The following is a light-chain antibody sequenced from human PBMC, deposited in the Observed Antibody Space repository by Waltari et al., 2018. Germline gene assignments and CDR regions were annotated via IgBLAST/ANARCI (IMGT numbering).Light chain of an antibody. CDR3: QQCNDWPRT. CDR2: GAS. Sequence: EIVMTQSPAILSVSPGERATLSCRASQSVSNNLAWYQQKPGQAPRILIYGASTRATGVPARFSGSGSGTEFTLTISSLQSEDFAVYYCQQCNDWPRTFGQGTKVEIK. CDR1: QSVSNN. J-gene: IGKJ1*01. V-gene: IGKV3D-15*01.